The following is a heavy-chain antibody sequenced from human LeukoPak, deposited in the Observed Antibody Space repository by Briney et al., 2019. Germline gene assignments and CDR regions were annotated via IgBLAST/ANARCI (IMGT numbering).Heavy chain of an antibody. CDR1: GFTFSSYA. CDR3: AKKGALWFGELSIDY. D-gene: IGHD3-10*01. Sequence: GGSLRLSCAASGFTFSSYAMSWVRQAPGKGLEWVSGISDSGGNTYYADSVKGRFTISRDNSKNTLYLQMNSLRAEDTAVYYCAKKGALWFGELSIDYWGQGTLVTVSS. V-gene: IGHV3-23*01. CDR2: ISDSGGNT. J-gene: IGHJ4*02.